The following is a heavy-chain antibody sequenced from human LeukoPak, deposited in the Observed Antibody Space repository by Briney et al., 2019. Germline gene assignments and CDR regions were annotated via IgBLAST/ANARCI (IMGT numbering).Heavy chain of an antibody. V-gene: IGHV1-69*04. CDR3: AREEMATIHYFDY. CDR1: GGTFSSYA. D-gene: IGHD5-24*01. CDR2: IIPIPGIA. Sequence: SVKVSCKASGGTFSSYAFNWVRQAPGQGLEWMGRIIPIPGIANYAQKFQGRVTITADKSTSTAYMELSSLRSEDTAVYYCAREEMATIHYFDYWGQGTLVTVSS. J-gene: IGHJ4*02.